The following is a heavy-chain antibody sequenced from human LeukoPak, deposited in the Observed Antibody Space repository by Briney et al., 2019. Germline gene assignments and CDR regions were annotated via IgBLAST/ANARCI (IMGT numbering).Heavy chain of an antibody. J-gene: IGHJ5*02. D-gene: IGHD3-22*01. CDR2: INPNSGGT. Sequence: ASVKVSCKASGYTFTGYYLHWVRQAPGQGLEWMGWINPNSGGTNYAQKFQGRVAMTRDTSISTAYMELSRLRSDDTAVYYCTGGYYYGWFDPWGQGTLVTVSS. CDR1: GYTFTGYY. CDR3: TGGYYYGWFDP. V-gene: IGHV1-2*02.